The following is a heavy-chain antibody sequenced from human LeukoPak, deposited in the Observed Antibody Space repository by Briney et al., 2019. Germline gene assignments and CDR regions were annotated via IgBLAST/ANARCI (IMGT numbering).Heavy chain of an antibody. CDR2: IYHSGST. J-gene: IGHJ4*02. CDR1: GGSISSGGYY. Sequence: SQTLSLTCTVSGGSISSGGYYWSWIRQPPGKGLEWIGYIYHSGSTNYNPSLKSRVTISVDTSKDQFSLKLSSVTAADTAVYYCARRRDGYTIRGFDYWGQGTLVTVSS. CDR3: ARRRDGYTIRGFDY. D-gene: IGHD5-24*01. V-gene: IGHV4-30-2*01.